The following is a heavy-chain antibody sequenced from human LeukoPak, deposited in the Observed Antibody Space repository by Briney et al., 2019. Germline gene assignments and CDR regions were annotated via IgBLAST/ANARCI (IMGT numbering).Heavy chain of an antibody. CDR2: TKAKANKYTT. CDR1: GFTFSDHY. J-gene: IGHJ4*02. V-gene: IGHV3-72*01. Sequence: PGGSLRLSCAASGFTFSDHYMDWVRQAPGKGREWGGRTKAKANKYTTEYAASVKGRFTISRDDSKNSLYLEMNSLKTEDTAVYYCARPLRNSGYFGDWGQGTLVSVSS. CDR3: ARPLRNSGYFGD. D-gene: IGHD1-14*01.